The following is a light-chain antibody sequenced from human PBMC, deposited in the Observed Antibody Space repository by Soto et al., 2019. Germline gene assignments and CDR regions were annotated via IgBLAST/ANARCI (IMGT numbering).Light chain of an antibody. V-gene: IGKV3-15*01. J-gene: IGKJ1*01. CDR1: QSISSN. CDR2: GVS. Sequence: EVVITQSPATLSVSPGESATLSCRASQSISSNKLAWYQQKPGQAPRLLLFGVSNRATDIPARFSGSGSGTDFSLTISSLQSEDFAVYYCQQYDYWPRTFGQGTKVDIK. CDR3: QQYDYWPRT.